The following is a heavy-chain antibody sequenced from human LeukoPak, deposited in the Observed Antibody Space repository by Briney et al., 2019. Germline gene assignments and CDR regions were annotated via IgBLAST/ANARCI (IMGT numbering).Heavy chain of an antibody. CDR2: ISSKSDYT. Sequence: GGSLRLSCAASGFTFNIYAMRWVRQAPGKGLEWVSSISSKSDYTFYTDSVKGRFTVSRDNSRNTLYLQMNSLRAEDTAIYYCAKDRPNYYETNGHYYRRDGDSWGQGTLVTVSS. CDR1: GFTFNIYA. J-gene: IGHJ5*01. V-gene: IGHV3-23*01. CDR3: AKDRPNYYETNGHYYRRDGDS. D-gene: IGHD3-22*01.